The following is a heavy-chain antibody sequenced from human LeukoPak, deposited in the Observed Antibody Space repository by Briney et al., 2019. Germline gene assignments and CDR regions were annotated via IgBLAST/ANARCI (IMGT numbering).Heavy chain of an antibody. D-gene: IGHD6-13*01. CDR3: AGAAAGTWGYYFDY. Sequence: SETLSLTCAVYGGSFSGYYWSWIRQPPGKGLEWIGEINHSGSTNYNPSLKSRVAISVDTSKNQFSLKLSSVTAADTAVYYCAGAAAGTWGYYFDYWGQGTLVTVSS. J-gene: IGHJ4*02. V-gene: IGHV4-34*01. CDR1: GGSFSGYY. CDR2: INHSGST.